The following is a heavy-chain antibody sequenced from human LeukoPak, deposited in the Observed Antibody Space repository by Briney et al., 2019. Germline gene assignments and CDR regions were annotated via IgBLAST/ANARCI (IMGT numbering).Heavy chain of an antibody. CDR1: GFTFSSYW. J-gene: IGHJ4*02. D-gene: IGHD3-10*01. CDR2: IKQDGSEK. CDR3: AGDLRGDYYAY. V-gene: IGHV3-7*01. Sequence: PGGSLRLSCAASGFTFSSYWMSWVRQAPGKGLEWVANIKQDGSEKYYVDSVKGRFTISRDNAKNSLYLQMNSLRAEDTAVYYCAGDLRGDYYAYWGQGTLVTVSS.